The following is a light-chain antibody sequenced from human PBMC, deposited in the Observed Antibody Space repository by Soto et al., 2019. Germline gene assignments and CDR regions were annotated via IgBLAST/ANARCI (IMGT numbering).Light chain of an antibody. CDR2: GAS. Sequence: EIVMTQSPATLSVSPEEIATLSCRASQSVSSNLAWYQQKPGQAPRLLIYGASTRPTGIPARFSGSGSGTEFTLTISSLQSEDFAVYYCKQYNNWWTFGQGTKVEIQ. CDR3: KQYNNWWT. J-gene: IGKJ1*01. CDR1: QSVSSN. V-gene: IGKV3-15*01.